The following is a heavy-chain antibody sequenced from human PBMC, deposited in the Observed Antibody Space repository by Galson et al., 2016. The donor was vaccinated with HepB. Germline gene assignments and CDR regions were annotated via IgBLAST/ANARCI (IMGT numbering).Heavy chain of an antibody. CDR2: IYWDDDK. J-gene: IGHJ4*02. CDR1: GFSITTPGVG. CDR3: AHRRPTTLGEPPSNYFAS. Sequence: PALVKPTQTLTLTCDLSGFSITTPGVGVGWIRQPPGKALQWLALIYWDDDKAYSPSLRTRLTITKDTSKNQVVLTMTNVNPSDTGTNFCAHRRPTTLGEPPSNYFASWGQGALVTVSS. D-gene: IGHD1-14*01. V-gene: IGHV2-5*02.